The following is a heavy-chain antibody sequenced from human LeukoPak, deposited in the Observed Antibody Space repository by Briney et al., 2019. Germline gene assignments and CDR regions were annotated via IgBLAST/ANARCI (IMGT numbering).Heavy chain of an antibody. J-gene: IGHJ5*02. CDR3: ARDENYGDYVWWFDP. CDR2: IYTSGST. D-gene: IGHD4-17*01. Sequence: QASETLSLTCTVSGDSISSSSYYWSWIRQPAGKGLEWIGRIYTSGSTNYNPSLKSRVTMSVDTSKNQFSLKLSSVTAADTAVYYCARDENYGDYVWWFDPWGQGTLVTVSS. CDR1: GDSISSSSYY. V-gene: IGHV4-61*02.